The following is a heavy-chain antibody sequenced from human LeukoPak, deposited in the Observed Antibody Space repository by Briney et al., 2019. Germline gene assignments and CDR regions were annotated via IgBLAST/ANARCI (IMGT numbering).Heavy chain of an antibody. V-gene: IGHV5-51*01. CDR3: ARPRDNRYFDWLSFDY. D-gene: IGHD3-9*01. CDR2: IYPGDSDT. CDR1: GYTFTSSW. Sequence: KTGESLKISCKGSGYTFTSSWIGWVRQMPGKGLEWMGIIYPGDSDTRYSPSFQGQVTISADKSISTAYLQWSSLKASDPAIYYCARPRDNRYFDWLSFDYWGQGTLVTVSS. J-gene: IGHJ4*02.